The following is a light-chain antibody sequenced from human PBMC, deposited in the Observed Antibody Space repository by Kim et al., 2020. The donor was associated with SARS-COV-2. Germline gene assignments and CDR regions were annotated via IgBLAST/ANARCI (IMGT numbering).Light chain of an antibody. CDR1: SSDVGSYNY. J-gene: IGLJ1*01. CDR3: CSYAGSSGYV. Sequence: GQSVTISCTGTSSDVGSYNYVSWYQQHPGKVPKLMIYDVSKRPSGVPDRFSGSKYGNTASLTISGLQAEDEADYYCCSYAGSSGYVFGTGTKVTVL. V-gene: IGLV2-11*03. CDR2: DVS.